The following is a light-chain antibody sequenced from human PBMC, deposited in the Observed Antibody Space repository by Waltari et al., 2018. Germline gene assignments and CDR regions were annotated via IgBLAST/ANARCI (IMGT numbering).Light chain of an antibody. CDR3: SSYTRGRTYV. Sequence: QSALTQPASVSGSPGLSIAISCSGSSPYIGAHDFVSWYQQHPGNAPKLIIFDVSSRPSSISYRSSGSKVGNTASLTISGLQAEYEADYYCSSYTRGRTYVFGSGTKVTVL. CDR2: DVS. J-gene: IGLJ1*01. CDR1: SPYIGAHDF. V-gene: IGLV2-14*03.